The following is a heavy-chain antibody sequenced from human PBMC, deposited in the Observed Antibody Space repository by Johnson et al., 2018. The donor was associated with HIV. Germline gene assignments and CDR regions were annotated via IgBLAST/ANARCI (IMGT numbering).Heavy chain of an antibody. CDR1: GFTFDDYG. J-gene: IGHJ3*02. CDR3: ARDGGINYFVVVTPEAFDI. V-gene: IGHV3-30*03. CDR2: VSYDGSNK. Sequence: QVQLVESGGGVVQPGRSLRLSCAASGFTFDDYGMSWVRQAPGNGLEWVAVVSYDGSNKYYRDSVKGRFTISRDNSKNTLYLKMNSLRAEDTAVYYCARDGGINYFVVVTPEAFDIWGQGTMVTVSS. D-gene: IGHD3-3*01.